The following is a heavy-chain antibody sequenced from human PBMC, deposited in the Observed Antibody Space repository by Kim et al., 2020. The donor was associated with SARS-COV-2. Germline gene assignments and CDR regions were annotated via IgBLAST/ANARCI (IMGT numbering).Heavy chain of an antibody. CDR1: GYSFTSYW. CDR2: IYPGDSDT. Sequence: GESLQISCKGSGYSFTSYWIGWVRQMPGKGLEWMGIIYPGDSDTRYSPSFQGQVTISADKSISTAYLQWSSLKASDTAMYYCAREHLVNCGGDCYNFDYWGQGTLVTVSS. CDR3: AREHLVNCGGDCYNFDY. D-gene: IGHD2-21*02. V-gene: IGHV5-51*01. J-gene: IGHJ4*02.